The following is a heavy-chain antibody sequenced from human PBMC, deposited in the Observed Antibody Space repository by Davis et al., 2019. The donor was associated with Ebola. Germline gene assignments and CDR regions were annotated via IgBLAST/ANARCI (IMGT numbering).Heavy chain of an antibody. CDR2: IKQDGSEK. Sequence: GESLKISCAASEFTFSSYWMSWVRQAPGKGLEWVANIKQDGSEKYYVDSVKGRFTISRDNAKNSLYLQMNSLRDEDTAVYYCARGRNWFDPWGQGTLVTVSS. V-gene: IGHV3-7*04. CDR3: ARGRNWFDP. J-gene: IGHJ5*02. CDR1: EFTFSSYW.